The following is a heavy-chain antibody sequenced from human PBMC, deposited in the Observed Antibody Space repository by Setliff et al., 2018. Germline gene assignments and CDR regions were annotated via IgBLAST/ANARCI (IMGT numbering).Heavy chain of an antibody. CDR2: INPNSGGT. CDR1: GYTFTDYY. CDR3: ARDGDILTTYYIYYYYMDV. Sequence: ASVKVSCKASGYTFTDYYIHWVRQAPGQGLEWMGWINPNSGGTNPAQRFQGRVTMTRDTSITTAYMELSSLRSEDTAVYFCARDGDILTTYYIYYYYMDVWGKGTTVTVSS. J-gene: IGHJ6*03. D-gene: IGHD3-9*01. V-gene: IGHV1-2*02.